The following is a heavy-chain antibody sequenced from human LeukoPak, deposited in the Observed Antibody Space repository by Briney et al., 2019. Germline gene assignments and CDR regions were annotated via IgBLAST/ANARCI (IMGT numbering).Heavy chain of an antibody. CDR1: GFTFSSYS. V-gene: IGHV3-21*01. CDR3: ARGSSSWGFDY. Sequence: GGSLRLSCAASGFTFSSYSMNWVRQAPGKGLEWVSSISSSSRYIYYADSVKGRFTISRDNAKNSLYLQMNSLRAEDTAVYYCARGSSSWGFDYWGQGTLVTVSS. J-gene: IGHJ4*02. CDR2: ISSSSRYI. D-gene: IGHD6-13*01.